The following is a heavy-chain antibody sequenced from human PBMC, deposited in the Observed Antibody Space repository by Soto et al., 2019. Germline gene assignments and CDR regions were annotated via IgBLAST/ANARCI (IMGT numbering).Heavy chain of an antibody. V-gene: IGHV3-30*05. J-gene: IGHJ6*02. CDR2: ISYDGSNT. CDR1: GFTFSSYG. Sequence: GGSLRLSCVASGFTFSSYGMHWVRQAPGKGLERVAIISYDGSNTYYADSVKGRFTISRDTSKNTLYLQMNSLRPEDTAVYYCARGGVDYAMDVWGQGTTVTVSS. CDR3: ARGGVDYAMDV. D-gene: IGHD2-8*01.